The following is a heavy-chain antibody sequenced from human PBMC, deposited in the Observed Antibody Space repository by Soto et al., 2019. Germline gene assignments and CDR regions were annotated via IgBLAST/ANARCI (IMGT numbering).Heavy chain of an antibody. CDR3: VRLFDYSGIDV. D-gene: IGHD3-3*01. CDR2: LAYDGSEK. J-gene: IGHJ6*04. V-gene: IGHV3-30*03. Sequence: QVQLVESGGGVVQPGGSLRLSCAGSGFTFSNSGMHWVRQAPGKGLEWVAVLAYDGSEKYYADSVKGRFTISRDNSKNTMYLQMNSLRVEDTAVYYCVRLFDYSGIDVWGKGTTVTVSS. CDR1: GFTFSNSG.